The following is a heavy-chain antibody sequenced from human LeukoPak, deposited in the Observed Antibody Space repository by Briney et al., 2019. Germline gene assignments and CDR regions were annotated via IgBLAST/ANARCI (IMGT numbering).Heavy chain of an antibody. CDR3: ARDRTTVTTDAFDI. Sequence: PGGSLRLSCAAPGFIFSSYGITGVRQAPGKGLEGGAVIWYDGSNEYYADSVKGRFTISRDNSKNTLYLQMNSLRAEGTAVYYCARDRTTVTTDAFDIWGQGTMVTVSS. J-gene: IGHJ3*02. V-gene: IGHV3-33*01. CDR1: GFIFSSYG. CDR2: IWYDGSNE. D-gene: IGHD4-17*01.